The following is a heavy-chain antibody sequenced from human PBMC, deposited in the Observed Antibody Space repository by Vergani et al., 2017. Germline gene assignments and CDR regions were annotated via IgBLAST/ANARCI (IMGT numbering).Heavy chain of an antibody. CDR2: ISGSGGST. J-gene: IGHJ6*03. Sequence: DVHLAESGGGFFQPGGSLRLSCSASGFSFNSYWMHWVRQVPGKGLEWVSAISGSGGSTYYADSVKGRFTISRDNSKNTLYLQMNSLRAEDTAVYYCAKDENDSSSSQYYYYYMDVWGKGTTVTVSS. CDR3: AKDENDSSSSQYYYYYMDV. CDR1: GFSFNSYW. D-gene: IGHD6-6*01. V-gene: IGHV3-23*04.